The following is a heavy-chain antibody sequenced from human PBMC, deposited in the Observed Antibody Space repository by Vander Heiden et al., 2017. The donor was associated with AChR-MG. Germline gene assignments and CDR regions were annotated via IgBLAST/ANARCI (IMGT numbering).Heavy chain of an antibody. CDR3: ARNYDFWSGFDY. CDR1: GFPFSSYG. J-gene: IGHJ4*02. CDR2: IWYDGSNK. V-gene: IGHV3-33*01. D-gene: IGHD3-3*01. Sequence: QVQLVESGGGVVQPGRSLRLSCAASGFPFSSYGMDWVRQAPGKGLEWVAVIWYDGSNKYYADSVKGRFTISRDNSKNTLYLQMNSLRAEDTAVYYCARNYDFWSGFDYWGQGTLVTVSS.